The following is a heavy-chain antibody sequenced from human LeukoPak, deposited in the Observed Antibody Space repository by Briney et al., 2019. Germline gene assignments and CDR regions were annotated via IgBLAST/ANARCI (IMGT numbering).Heavy chain of an antibody. J-gene: IGHJ4*02. Sequence: SETLSLTCAVYGGSFSGYYWSWIRQPPGKGLEWIGEINHSGSTNYNPSLKSRVTISVDTSKNQFSLKLSSVTAADTAVYYCATGRYLQLINYWGQGTLVTVSS. CDR1: GGSFSGYY. CDR2: INHSGST. CDR3: ATGRYLQLINY. D-gene: IGHD6-13*01. V-gene: IGHV4-34*01.